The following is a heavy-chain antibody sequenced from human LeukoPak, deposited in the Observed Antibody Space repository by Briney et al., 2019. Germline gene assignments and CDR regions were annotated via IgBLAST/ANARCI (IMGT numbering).Heavy chain of an antibody. Sequence: SETLSLTCTVSGGSISSGGYYWSWIRQHPGKGLEWIGYIYYSGSTYYNPSLKSRVTISVDTSKNQFSLKLSSVTAADTAVYYCARGPPNYCSSTSCYWFDPWGQGTLVTVSS. D-gene: IGHD2-2*01. J-gene: IGHJ5*02. CDR2: IYYSGST. CDR3: ARGPPNYCSSTSCYWFDP. V-gene: IGHV4-31*03. CDR1: GGSISSGGYY.